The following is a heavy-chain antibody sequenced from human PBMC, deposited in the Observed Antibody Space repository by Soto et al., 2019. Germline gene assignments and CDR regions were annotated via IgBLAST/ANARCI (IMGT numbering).Heavy chain of an antibody. D-gene: IGHD6-13*01. J-gene: IGHJ4*02. Sequence: PWGSLRLSCAASGFTFISYSISFVRQAPGKGLEWVSSISSSSSYIYYADSVKGRFTISRDNAKNSLYLQMNSLRAEDTTVYYCARDQRSWPVDYWGQGTLVTVSS. CDR3: ARDQRSWPVDY. V-gene: IGHV3-21*01. CDR2: ISSSSSYI. CDR1: GFTFISYS.